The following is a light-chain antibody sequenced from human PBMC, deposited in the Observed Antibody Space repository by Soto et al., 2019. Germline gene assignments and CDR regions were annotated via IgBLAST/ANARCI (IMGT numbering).Light chain of an antibody. CDR3: QQYENLPLT. V-gene: IGKV1-33*01. J-gene: IGKJ4*01. CDR1: QDVKNY. Sequence: DIQMTQSPSSLSASVGDRVTITCQASQDVKNYLNWYQQKPGKAPKLLIYDASNLERGVPSRFSGSGTGTEYTFTISSLQAEDNGTYYCQQYENLPLTFGVVTKVEIK. CDR2: DAS.